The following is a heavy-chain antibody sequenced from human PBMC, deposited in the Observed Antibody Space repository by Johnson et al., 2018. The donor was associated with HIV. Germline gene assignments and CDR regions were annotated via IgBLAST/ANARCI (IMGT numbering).Heavy chain of an antibody. Sequence: VQLVESGGGVVQPGGSVRLSCAASVFTFSSYAMQWVRQAPGKGLELVAFIRYDGSNKYYADSVKGRFTISRDNSKNTLYLQMKSLRAEDTAVYYCAAERYCSGGSCPRDYAFDIWGQGTMVTVSS. CDR1: VFTFSSYA. CDR3: AAERYCSGGSCPRDYAFDI. D-gene: IGHD2-15*01. CDR2: IRYDGSNK. V-gene: IGHV3-30*02. J-gene: IGHJ3*02.